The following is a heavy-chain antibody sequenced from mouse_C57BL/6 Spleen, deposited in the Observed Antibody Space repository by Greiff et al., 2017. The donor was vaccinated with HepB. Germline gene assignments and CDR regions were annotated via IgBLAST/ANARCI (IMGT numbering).Heavy chain of an antibody. CDR3: ARHESYERNWYFDV. V-gene: IGHV5-6*02. J-gene: IGHJ1*03. Sequence: DVKLVESGGDLVKPGGSLKLSCAASGFTFSSYGMSWVRQTPDKRLEWVATISSGGSYTYYPDSVKGRVTISRDNAKNTLYLQMSSLKSEDTAMYYCARHESYERNWYFDVWGTGTTVTVSS. D-gene: IGHD2-12*01. CDR1: GFTFSSYG. CDR2: ISSGGSYT.